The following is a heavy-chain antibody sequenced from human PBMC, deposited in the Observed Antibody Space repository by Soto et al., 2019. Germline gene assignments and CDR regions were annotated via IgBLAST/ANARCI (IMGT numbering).Heavy chain of an antibody. CDR3: ASHTGYSSSWAFDY. CDR1: GLTCSDYY. Sequence: QVQLVESVGGLVKPGGSLRLSCAASGLTCSDYYMSWIRQAPGKGLEWVSYIISSGSSTYYVDSVKGRFTISRDNAKNSLYLPRNTLRAEDTGVYSCASHTGYSSSWAFDYWGPGALLTRSS. J-gene: IGHJ4*02. D-gene: IGHD2-2*01. CDR2: IISSGSST. V-gene: IGHV3-11*01.